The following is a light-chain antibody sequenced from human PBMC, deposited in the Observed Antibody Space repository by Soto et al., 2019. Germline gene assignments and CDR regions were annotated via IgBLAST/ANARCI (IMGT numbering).Light chain of an antibody. Sequence: DILMTQSPLSLPVTPGEPASISCRSSQSLLHSNGHKYLDWYLQKPGQSPQLLIYLGSNRASGVPDRFSGSGSGTDFTLKISRVEAEDVGVYYCMQALQTPRTFGQGTKVEIK. CDR1: QSLLHSNGHKY. CDR3: MQALQTPRT. V-gene: IGKV2-28*01. CDR2: LGS. J-gene: IGKJ2*02.